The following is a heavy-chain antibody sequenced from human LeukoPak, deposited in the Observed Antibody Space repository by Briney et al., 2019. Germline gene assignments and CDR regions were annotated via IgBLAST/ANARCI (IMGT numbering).Heavy chain of an antibody. CDR3: ARGITRVRGVIITEGYNWFDP. Sequence: SETLSLTSAVYGGSFSGYYWSWIRQPPGKGLEWIGEINHSGSTNYNPSLKSRVTISVDTSKNPFSLKLSSVTAADTAVYYGARGITRVRGVIITEGYNWFDPWGQGTLVTVSS. D-gene: IGHD3-10*01. CDR2: INHSGST. J-gene: IGHJ5*02. V-gene: IGHV4-34*01. CDR1: GGSFSGYY.